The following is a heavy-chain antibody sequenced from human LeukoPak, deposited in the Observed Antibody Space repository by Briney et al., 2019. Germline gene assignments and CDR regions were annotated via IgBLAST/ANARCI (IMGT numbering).Heavy chain of an antibody. V-gene: IGHV4-38-2*02. CDR2: IYHSGST. Sequence: SETLSLTCTVSGYTISSGYYWGWIRQPPGKGLEWIGSIYHSGSTYYNPSLKSRVTISVDTSKNQFSLKLSSVTAADTAVYYCARDQGGYGDYTPTWGQGTLVTVSS. D-gene: IGHD4-17*01. CDR3: ARDQGGYGDYTPT. J-gene: IGHJ5*02. CDR1: GYTISSGYY.